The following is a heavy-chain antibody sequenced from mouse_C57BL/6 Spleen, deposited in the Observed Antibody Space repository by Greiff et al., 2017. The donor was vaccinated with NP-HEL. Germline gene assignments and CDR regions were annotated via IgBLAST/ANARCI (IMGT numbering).Heavy chain of an antibody. V-gene: IGHV5-4*01. CDR1: GFTFSSYA. CDR3: ARDQDDYYDFDY. D-gene: IGHD2-3*01. J-gene: IGHJ2*01. CDR2: ISDGGSYT. Sequence: EVQLVESGGGLVKPGGSLKLSCAASGFTFSSYAMSWVRQTPEKRLEWVATISDGGSYTYYPDNVKGRFTISRDNAKNNLYLQMSHLKSEDTAMYYCARDQDDYYDFDYWGQGTTLTVSS.